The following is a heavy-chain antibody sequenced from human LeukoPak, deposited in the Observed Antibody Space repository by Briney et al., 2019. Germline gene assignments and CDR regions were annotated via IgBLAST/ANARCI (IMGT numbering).Heavy chain of an antibody. CDR2: ISHSGST. J-gene: IGHJ4*02. V-gene: IGHV4-38-2*02. D-gene: IGHD5-24*01. Sequence: SETLSLTCTVSGYSISSAYYWGWIRQPPGKGLEWIGSISHSGSTYYNPSLKSRVTISVDTSKNQFSLKLSSVTAADTAVYYCARGPLKRWLQSYFDYWGQGTLVTVSS. CDR1: GYSISSAYY. CDR3: ARGPLKRWLQSYFDY.